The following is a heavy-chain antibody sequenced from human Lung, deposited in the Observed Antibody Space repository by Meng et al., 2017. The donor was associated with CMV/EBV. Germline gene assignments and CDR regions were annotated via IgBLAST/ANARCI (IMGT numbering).Heavy chain of an antibody. V-gene: IGHV1-8*01. Sequence: ASXXVSXKASGYTFTSYDINWVRQATGQGLEWMGWMNPNSGNTGYAQKFQGRVTMTRNTPISTAYMELSSLRSEDTAVYYCARNPYSSPGPPSPHVHYYYYGMDVWXQGTTVTVSS. D-gene: IGHD6-13*01. CDR3: ARNPYSSPGPPSPHVHYYYYGMDV. CDR1: GYTFTSYD. CDR2: MNPNSGNT. J-gene: IGHJ6*02.